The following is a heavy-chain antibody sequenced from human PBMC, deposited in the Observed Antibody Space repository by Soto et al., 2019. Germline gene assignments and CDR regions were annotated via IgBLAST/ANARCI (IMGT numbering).Heavy chain of an antibody. V-gene: IGHV3-11*06. CDR3: ARNHNWNDEISYYYYGMDV. CDR1: GFTFSDYY. D-gene: IGHD1-20*01. Sequence: GGSLRLSCAASGFTFSDYYMSWIRQAPGKGLEWVSYISSSSSYTNYADSVKGRFTISRDNAKNSLYLQMNSLRAEDTAVYYCARNHNWNDEISYYYYGMDVWGQGTTVTVSS. CDR2: ISSSSSYT. J-gene: IGHJ6*02.